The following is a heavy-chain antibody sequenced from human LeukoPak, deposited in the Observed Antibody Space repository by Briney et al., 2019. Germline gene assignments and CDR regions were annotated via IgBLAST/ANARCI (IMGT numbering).Heavy chain of an antibody. CDR3: EKDKEGYCSGGSCYSAGFDY. J-gene: IGHJ4*02. Sequence: GGSLRLSCAASGFTFSSYWMSWVRQAPGKGLEWVANIKQDGSEKYYVDSVKGRFTISRDNAKNSLYLQMNSLRAEDTALYYCEKDKEGYCSGGSCYSAGFDYWGQGTLVTVSS. D-gene: IGHD2-15*01. V-gene: IGHV3-7*03. CDR2: IKQDGSEK. CDR1: GFTFSSYW.